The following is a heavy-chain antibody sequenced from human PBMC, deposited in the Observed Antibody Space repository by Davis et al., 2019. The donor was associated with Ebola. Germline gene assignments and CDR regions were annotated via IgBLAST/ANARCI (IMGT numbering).Heavy chain of an antibody. Sequence: PSETLSLTCTVSGDSISRDYWSWIRQPPGKGLEWVGYIYFSERTSYNPSLMSRVTISADTSKNQFFLKLRSVTPPDTAVYYCARAVDTQFHYWGQGILVTVSS. D-gene: IGHD5-18*01. CDR3: ARAVDTQFHY. J-gene: IGHJ4*02. V-gene: IGHV4-59*01. CDR2: IYFSERT. CDR1: GDSISRDY.